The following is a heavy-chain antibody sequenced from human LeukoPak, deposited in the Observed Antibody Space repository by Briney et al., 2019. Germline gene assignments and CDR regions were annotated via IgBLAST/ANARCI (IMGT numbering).Heavy chain of an antibody. CDR2: IKSKTDGGTT. CDR3: TTDHRVTYSFDS. CDR1: GFTFSSYW. J-gene: IGHJ4*02. V-gene: IGHV3-15*01. Sequence: GGSLRLSCAAPGFTFSSYWMSWVRQAPGKGLEWVGRIKSKTDGGTTDYGGSVKGRFIISRDDSKNTLYVQMNNLKTEDTAVYYCTTDHRVTYSFDSWGQGTLVSVSS. D-gene: IGHD1-26*01.